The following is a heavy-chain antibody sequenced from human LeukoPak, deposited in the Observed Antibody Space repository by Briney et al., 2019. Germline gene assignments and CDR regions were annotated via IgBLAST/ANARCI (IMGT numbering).Heavy chain of an antibody. D-gene: IGHD6-6*01. CDR1: GYTFTSYD. CDR2: INAGNGNT. Sequence: ASVKVSCKASGYTFTSYDINWVRQATGQGLEWMGWINAGNGNTKYSQEFQGRVTITRDTSASTAYMELSSLRSEDMAVYYCAREGSIAAFDYWGQGTLVTVSS. J-gene: IGHJ4*02. CDR3: AREGSIAAFDY. V-gene: IGHV1-3*03.